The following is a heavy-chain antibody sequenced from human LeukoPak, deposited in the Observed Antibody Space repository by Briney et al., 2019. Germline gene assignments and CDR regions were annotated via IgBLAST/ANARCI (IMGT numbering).Heavy chain of an antibody. CDR1: GFTFNDYS. CDR2: IKQDGSEK. CDR3: ASPAWDNWGATIRYFDY. Sequence: PGGSLRLSCAASGFTFNDYSMSWIRQAPGKGLEWVANIKQDGSEKYYADSVKGRFTISRDNSKNTLYLQMNSLRAEDTAVYYCASPAWDNWGATIRYFDYWGQGTLVTVSS. J-gene: IGHJ4*02. D-gene: IGHD1-26*01. V-gene: IGHV3-7*01.